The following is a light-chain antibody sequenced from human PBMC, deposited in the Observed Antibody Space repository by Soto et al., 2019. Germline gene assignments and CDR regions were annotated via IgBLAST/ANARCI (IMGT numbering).Light chain of an antibody. CDR2: AAS. CDR3: QPSYSTLRT. CDR1: QSISSY. J-gene: IGKJ1*01. Sequence: DIQMTQSPYSLSASVGDRVTITCRASQSISSYLNWYQQKPGKAPKLLIYAASSLQSGVPSRFSGSGSGTDFTLTISSLQPEDFATYYCQPSYSTLRTFGQGTKVEIK. V-gene: IGKV1-39*01.